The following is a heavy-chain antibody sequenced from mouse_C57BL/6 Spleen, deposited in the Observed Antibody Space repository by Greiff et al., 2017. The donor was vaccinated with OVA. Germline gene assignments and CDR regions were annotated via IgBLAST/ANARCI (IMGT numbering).Heavy chain of an antibody. Sequence: VQLQQSGPGLVQPSQSLSITCTVSGFSFTSYGVHWVRQSPGKGLEWLGVIWRGGSTDYNAAFMSRLSITKDNSKSQVFFKMNSLQADDTAIYYCAKNGGYGNSYYYAMDYWGQGTSVTVSS. D-gene: IGHD2-10*02. V-gene: IGHV2-5*01. CDR3: AKNGGYGNSYYYAMDY. CDR2: IWRGGST. J-gene: IGHJ4*01. CDR1: GFSFTSYG.